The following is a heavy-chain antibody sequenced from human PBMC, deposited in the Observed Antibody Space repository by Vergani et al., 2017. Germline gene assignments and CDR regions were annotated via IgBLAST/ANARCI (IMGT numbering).Heavy chain of an antibody. Sequence: QVQPQESGPGLVKPSETLSLTCTVSGGSISSYYWSWIRQPPGKGLEWIGYIYYSGSTNYNPSLKSRVTISVDTSKNQFSLKLSSVTAADTAVYYCARGSVRFPQLGTTWVQLYYYYYYMDVWGKGTTVTVSS. J-gene: IGHJ6*03. V-gene: IGHV4-59*01. CDR3: ARGSVRFPQLGTTWVQLYYYYYYMDV. CDR1: GGSISSYY. CDR2: IYYSGST. D-gene: IGHD6-6*01.